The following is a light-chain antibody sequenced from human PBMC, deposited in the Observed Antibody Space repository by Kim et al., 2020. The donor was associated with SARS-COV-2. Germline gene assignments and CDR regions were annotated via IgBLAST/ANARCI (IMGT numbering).Light chain of an antibody. J-gene: IGLJ3*02. CDR1: ALPKQY. Sequence: VTPGQTARITCSGDALPKQYAYWYQQKPGQAPVLVIYKDSERPSGIPERFSGSSSGTTVTLTISGVQAEDEADYYCQSADSSGTWVFGGGTQLTVL. V-gene: IGLV3-25*03. CDR3: QSADSSGTWV. CDR2: KDS.